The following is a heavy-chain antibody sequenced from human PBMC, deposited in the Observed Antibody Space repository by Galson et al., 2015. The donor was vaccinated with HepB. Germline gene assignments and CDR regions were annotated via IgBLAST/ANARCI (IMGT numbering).Heavy chain of an antibody. V-gene: IGHV4-4*02. CDR1: GGSISSSHW. D-gene: IGHD3-3*01. Sequence: SETLSLTCAVSGGSISSSHWWSWVRQPPGKGLEWIGEIYYSGSTNYNPSLKSRVSISVDKSKNQFSLKLSSVTAADTAVYYCARGSGGVFGVVITPDAFDFWGQGTMVTVSS. J-gene: IGHJ3*01. CDR3: ARGSGGVFGVVITPDAFDF. CDR2: IYYSGST.